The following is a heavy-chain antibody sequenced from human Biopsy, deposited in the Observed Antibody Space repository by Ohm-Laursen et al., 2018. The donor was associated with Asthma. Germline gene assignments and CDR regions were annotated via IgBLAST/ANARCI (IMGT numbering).Heavy chain of an antibody. CDR2: IYSGGGT. CDR3: ARAYGGSFFSGSFDI. V-gene: IGHV3-53*01. CDR1: GFTVSTNG. D-gene: IGHD4-23*01. J-gene: IGHJ3*02. Sequence: SLRPSCAASGFTVSTNGMSWVRQPPGKGLEWVSVIYSGGGTYYADSVQGRVTISRDNSKNTLSLQMNSLRAEDTAVYYCARAYGGSFFSGSFDIWGQGTVVTVSS.